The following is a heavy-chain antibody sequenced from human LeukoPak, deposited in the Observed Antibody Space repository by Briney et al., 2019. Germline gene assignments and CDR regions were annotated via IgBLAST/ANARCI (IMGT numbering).Heavy chain of an antibody. CDR1: GFTFSIHA. D-gene: IGHD1-1*01. V-gene: IGHV3-23*01. J-gene: IGHJ4*02. CDR3: AKDWIPYNRVFDCFDF. CDR2: IGGGDT. Sequence: TGGSLRLSCAGSGFTFSIHAMSWGRQAPGKGLEWVSTIGGGDTYYADSVKGRFTISRDDSQSTVHLQMNSLRAEDTAVYYCAKDWIPYNRVFDCFDFWGQGTLVTVSS.